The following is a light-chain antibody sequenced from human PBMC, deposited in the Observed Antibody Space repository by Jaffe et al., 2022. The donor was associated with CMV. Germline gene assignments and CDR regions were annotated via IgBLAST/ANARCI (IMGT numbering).Light chain of an antibody. J-gene: IGKJ4*01. Sequence: DIQMTQSPSTLSASIGDRVAITCRGSQNIDTYLAWYQQKPGKAPKILVYKSSILENGVPSRFSGSGSGTDFTLTISSLQPDDFAIYYCQQYKSYPLTFGGGTKVDMK. V-gene: IGKV1-5*03. CDR3: QQYKSYPLT. CDR2: KSS. CDR1: QNIDTY.